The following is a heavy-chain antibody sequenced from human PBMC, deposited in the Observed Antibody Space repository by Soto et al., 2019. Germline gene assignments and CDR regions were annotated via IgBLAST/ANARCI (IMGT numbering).Heavy chain of an antibody. Sequence: GESLKISCKGSGYSFSSYWIGWVRQMPGKGLEWMGIIYPGDSDTRYSPSFQGQVTISADKSISTAYLQWSSLKASDTAMYYCARQRPDSSGYNPHDAFDFWGQGTMVTVSS. CDR1: GYSFSSYW. V-gene: IGHV5-51*01. CDR3: ARQRPDSSGYNPHDAFDF. CDR2: IYPGDSDT. J-gene: IGHJ3*01. D-gene: IGHD3-22*01.